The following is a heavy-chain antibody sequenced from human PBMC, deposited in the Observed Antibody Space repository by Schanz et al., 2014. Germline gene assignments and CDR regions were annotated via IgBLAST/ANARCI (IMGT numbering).Heavy chain of an antibody. J-gene: IGHJ3*02. D-gene: IGHD2-8*01. Sequence: EVHLVESGGGLVQPGGSLRLSCEASEFTFSRYWMSWVRQAPGKGLDWVANIKKDGSEKYYVESVKGRFTISRDNAKNLLYLQMNSLRVEDTAVYYCARDMLRRYGALEIWGRGTMVTVSS. CDR1: EFTFSRYW. CDR2: IKKDGSEK. CDR3: ARDMLRRYGALEI. V-gene: IGHV3-7*01.